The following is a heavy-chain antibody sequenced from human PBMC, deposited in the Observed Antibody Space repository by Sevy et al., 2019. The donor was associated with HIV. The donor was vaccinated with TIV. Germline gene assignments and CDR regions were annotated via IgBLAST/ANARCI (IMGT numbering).Heavy chain of an antibody. Sequence: GGSLRLSCAASGFTFSSYAMSWVRHAPGKGLEWVSAISGSGGSTYYADSVKGRFTISRDNSKNTLYLQMNSLRAEDTAVYYCAKDKYSSSSGRGAFDIWGQGTMVTVSS. V-gene: IGHV3-23*01. CDR2: ISGSGGST. CDR3: AKDKYSSSSGRGAFDI. D-gene: IGHD6-6*01. J-gene: IGHJ3*02. CDR1: GFTFSSYA.